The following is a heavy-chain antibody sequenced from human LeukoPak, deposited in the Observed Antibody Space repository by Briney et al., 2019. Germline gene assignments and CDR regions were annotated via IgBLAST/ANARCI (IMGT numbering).Heavy chain of an antibody. Sequence: SQTLSLTFTVSGGSISSGGYYWSWIRQPPGKGLEWIGYIYHSGSTYYNPSLKSRVTISVDRSKNQFSLRLNSVTAADTAVYYCLGSWYGNGYYWGQGIPVTVSS. CDR3: LGSWYGNGYY. CDR2: IYHSGST. D-gene: IGHD6-13*01. CDR1: GGSISSGGYY. V-gene: IGHV4-30-2*01. J-gene: IGHJ4*02.